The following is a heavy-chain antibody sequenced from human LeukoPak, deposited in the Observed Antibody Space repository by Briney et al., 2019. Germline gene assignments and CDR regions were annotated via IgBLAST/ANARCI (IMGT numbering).Heavy chain of an antibody. CDR2: INPNSGGT. Sequence: ASVKVSCKASGYTFTGYYMHWVRQAPGQGLEWMGWINPNSGGTNYAQKFQGRVTMTRDTSISTAYMELSRLRSDDTAVYHCASTYYYDSSGYTFDYWGQGTLVTVSS. D-gene: IGHD3-22*01. CDR1: GYTFTGYY. V-gene: IGHV1-2*02. CDR3: ASTYYYDSSGYTFDY. J-gene: IGHJ4*02.